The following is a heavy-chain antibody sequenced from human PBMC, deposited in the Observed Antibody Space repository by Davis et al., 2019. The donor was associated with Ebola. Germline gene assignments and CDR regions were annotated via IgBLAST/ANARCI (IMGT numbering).Heavy chain of an antibody. V-gene: IGHV1-2*06. CDR1: GYTFTDYY. J-gene: IGHJ5*02. D-gene: IGHD5-18*01. CDR3: ARGHTYGRWDDRFDP. CDR2: INPNTGGT. Sequence: ASVKVSCKASGYTFTDYYMHWVRQAPGQGLEWMGRINPNTGGTQYAQNFQGRVTMTRDTSISTAYMELSSLTSDDTALYYCARGHTYGRWDDRFDPWGQGTLVTVSS.